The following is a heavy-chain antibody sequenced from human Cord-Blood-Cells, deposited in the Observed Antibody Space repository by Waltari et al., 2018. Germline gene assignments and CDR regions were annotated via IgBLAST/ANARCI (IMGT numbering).Heavy chain of an antibody. Sequence: EVQLVESGGGLVKPGGSLRLSCAASGFTFSNAWMSWVRQAPGKGREWVGRSKSKTDGGTTDYAAPVKGRFTISRDDAKNTLYLQMNSLKTEDTAVYYCTTDRYGGPFDYWGQGTLVTVSS. CDR1: GFTFSNAW. CDR3: TTDRYGGPFDY. V-gene: IGHV3-15*01. CDR2: SKSKTDGGTT. J-gene: IGHJ4*02. D-gene: IGHD4-17*01.